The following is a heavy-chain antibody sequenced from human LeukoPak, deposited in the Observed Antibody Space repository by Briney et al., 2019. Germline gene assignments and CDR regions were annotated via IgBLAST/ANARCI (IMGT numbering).Heavy chain of an antibody. CDR2: ISSSSSYI. CDR1: GFTFSSYS. V-gene: IGHV3-21*01. CDR3: ARDGPTEAGAYCSCTSCYFFDY. D-gene: IGHD2-2*01. J-gene: IGHJ4*02. Sequence: TGGSLRLSCAASGFTFSSYSLNWVRQAPGKGLEWISSISSSSSYIYYADSVKGRFTISRDNAKNSLYLQMNSLRAEDTAVYYCARDGPTEAGAYCSCTSCYFFDYWGQGTLVTVSS.